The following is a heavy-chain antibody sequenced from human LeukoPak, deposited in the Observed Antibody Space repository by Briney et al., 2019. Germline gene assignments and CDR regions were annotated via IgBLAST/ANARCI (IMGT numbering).Heavy chain of an antibody. CDR2: IRQDGSEK. V-gene: IGHV3-7*04. J-gene: IGHJ3*02. D-gene: IGHD2-2*01. Sequence: GGSLRLSCAASGFTFSSFWMTWVRQAPGKGLEWVANIRQDGSEKYYVDSVEGRFTISRDNAKKSLFLQMNSLRVEDTAVHYCARDMRGDGFDIWGQGTMVTVSS. CDR3: ARDMRGDGFDI. CDR1: GFTFSSFW.